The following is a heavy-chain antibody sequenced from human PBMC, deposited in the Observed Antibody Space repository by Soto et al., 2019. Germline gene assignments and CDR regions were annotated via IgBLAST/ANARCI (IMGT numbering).Heavy chain of an antibody. V-gene: IGHV1-18*04. Sequence: QDQLVQSGAEEKKPGASVKGSCKASVFTSSGISWVRQAPGQRLEWMGWISTHNGNTIYAQKFQGRVIMTMDTSTTTVYMELRSLRPDDTAVYLCAREGIFGRFDAYDLWGQGTMVTVSS. J-gene: IGHJ3*01. CDR3: AREGIFGRFDAYDL. CDR2: ISTHNGNT. D-gene: IGHD3-3*01. CDR1: VFTSSG.